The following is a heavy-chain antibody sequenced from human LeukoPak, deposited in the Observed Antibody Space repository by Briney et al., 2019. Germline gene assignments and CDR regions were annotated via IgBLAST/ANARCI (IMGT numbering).Heavy chain of an antibody. D-gene: IGHD6-13*01. V-gene: IGHV1-8*01. CDR1: GYTFTSYD. CDR2: MNPNNGNT. Sequence: ASVKVSCKASGYTFTSYDINWVRPATGQGLEWMGWMNPNNGNTGYAQKFQGRVTMTRSTSISTAYMELSSLRSEDTAVYYCARLASSSWPLYYYYGMDVWGQGTTVTASS. J-gene: IGHJ6*02. CDR3: ARLASSSWPLYYYYGMDV.